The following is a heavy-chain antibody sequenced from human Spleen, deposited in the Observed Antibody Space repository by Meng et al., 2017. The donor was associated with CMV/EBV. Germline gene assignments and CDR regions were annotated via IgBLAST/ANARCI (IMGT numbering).Heavy chain of an antibody. CDR3: AKKGSYDSSGPIDY. Sequence: SGFTFSDYSMHWVRQAPGKGLEWAAVISYHGSRQYYADSVRGRFTISRDNSKNTLYLQMNSLRAEHTAVYYCAKKGSYDSSGPIDYWGQGTLVTVSS. CDR2: ISYHGSRQ. V-gene: IGHV3-30-3*02. D-gene: IGHD3-22*01. J-gene: IGHJ4*02. CDR1: GFTFSDYS.